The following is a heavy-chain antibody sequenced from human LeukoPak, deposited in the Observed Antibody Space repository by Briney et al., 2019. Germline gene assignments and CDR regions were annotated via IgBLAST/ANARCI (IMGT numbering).Heavy chain of an antibody. CDR2: FYSSGSI. V-gene: IGHV4-59*01. CDR3: ARDGGHGDFDTHFDY. CDR1: SGSISNXX. J-gene: IGHJ4*02. Sequence: SSGSISNXXXXWIRXXPEKXXXXXXSFYSSGSINYTPSLQSRVHISVNQPKNKVFLRLRCVTAADTAVYYCARDGGHGDFDTHFDYWGQGILVTVSS. D-gene: IGHD4-17*01.